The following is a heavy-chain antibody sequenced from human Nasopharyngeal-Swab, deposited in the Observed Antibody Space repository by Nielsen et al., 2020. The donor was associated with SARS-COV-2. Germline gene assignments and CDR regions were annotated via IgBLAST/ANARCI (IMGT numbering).Heavy chain of an antibody. V-gene: IGHV3-15*01. D-gene: IGHD3-22*01. Sequence: GESLKISCAASGFTFSNAWMSGVRQAPGKGREGVGRIKSKTDGGTTDYAAPVKGRFTISRDDSKNTLYLQMNSLKTEDTAVYYCTTFYDSSGYYLGAFDIWGQGTMVTVSS. J-gene: IGHJ3*02. CDR3: TTFYDSSGYYLGAFDI. CDR2: IKSKTDGGTT. CDR1: GFTFSNAW.